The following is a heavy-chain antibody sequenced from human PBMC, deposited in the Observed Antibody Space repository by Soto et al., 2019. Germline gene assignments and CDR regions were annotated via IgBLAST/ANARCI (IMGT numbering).Heavy chain of an antibody. CDR3: VRDSPIGSTYSGYDGIDY. V-gene: IGHV1-69*08. CDR1: GGTFSNDI. J-gene: IGHJ4*02. CDR2: IIPLLDIT. D-gene: IGHD5-12*01. Sequence: QVQLVQSGAEVKKPGSSVKVSCKASGGTFSNDIITWVRQAPGQGLEWMGRIIPLLDITNYAQKFQGRVRITAGKATSTAYMELNSLRSEDTAVYYCVRDSPIGSTYSGYDGIDYWGQGTLVTVSS.